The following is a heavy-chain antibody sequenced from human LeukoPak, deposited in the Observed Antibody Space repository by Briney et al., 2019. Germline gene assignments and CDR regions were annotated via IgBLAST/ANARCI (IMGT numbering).Heavy chain of an antibody. J-gene: IGHJ4*02. V-gene: IGHV4-30-4*08. CDR1: GGCISSGGYY. CDR2: IYYSGST. Sequence: SQTLSLTCTVSGGCISSGGYYWSWIRQPPGKGMERIGYIYYSGSTYYNPSLKSRVTISVDTSKNQFSLKLSSVTAADTAVYYCAGGSCSSTSCPIFDYWGQGTLVTVSS. CDR3: AGGSCSSTSCPIFDY. D-gene: IGHD2-2*01.